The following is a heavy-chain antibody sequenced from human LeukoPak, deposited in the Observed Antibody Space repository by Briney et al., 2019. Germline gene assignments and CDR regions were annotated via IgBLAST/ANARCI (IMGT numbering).Heavy chain of an antibody. V-gene: IGHV1-18*01. CDR2: ISAYNGNI. CDR3: ARVSGGEVIADAFDL. D-gene: IGHD3-16*01. Sequence: ASVKVSCKASGYTFTSYGISWVRQAPGQGLEWMGWISAYNGNINYAQKLQDRVTMTTDTSTSTAYMDLKSLRSDDTAVYYCARVSGGEVIADAFDLWGQGTMVTVSS. J-gene: IGHJ3*01. CDR1: GYTFTSYG.